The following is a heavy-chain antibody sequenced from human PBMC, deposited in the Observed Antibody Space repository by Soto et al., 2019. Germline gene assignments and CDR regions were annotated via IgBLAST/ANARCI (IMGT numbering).Heavy chain of an antibody. J-gene: IGHJ5*02. D-gene: IGHD6-19*01. CDR2: IYQSGVT. V-gene: IGHV4-30-2*01. Sequence: SETLSLTCTMSGDSYSISTYSWSWIRQPPGKALQWIGFIYQSGVTSYNPSLASRVSISLDRSNNQCSLKLKSVTAADTAVYFCAGMPYTSGLRFDPWGPGTLVTVS. CDR3: AGMPYTSGLRFDP. CDR1: GDSYSISTYS.